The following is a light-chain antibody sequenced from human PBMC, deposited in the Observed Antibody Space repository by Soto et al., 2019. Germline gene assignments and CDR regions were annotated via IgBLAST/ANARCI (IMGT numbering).Light chain of an antibody. Sequence: EVVLTQSPVTLSVSPGDRATLSCRASQTVNNRYFAWYQQRPGQAPRLLIYGASSRATGIPDRFSGSGSGTDFTLTITRLESEDFAVYFCQQFDSSPVTFGGGTKVESK. J-gene: IGKJ4*01. CDR3: QQFDSSPVT. V-gene: IGKV3-20*01. CDR1: QTVNNRY. CDR2: GAS.